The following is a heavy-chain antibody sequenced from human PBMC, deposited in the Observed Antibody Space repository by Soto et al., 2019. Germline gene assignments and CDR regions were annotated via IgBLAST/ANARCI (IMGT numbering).Heavy chain of an antibody. V-gene: IGHV3-23*01. J-gene: IGHJ4*02. CDR1: GFSFGTYG. Sequence: EVQLLESGGGLVQPGGSLRLSCSASGFSFGTYGMSWVRQSPGKGLEWVSAMGGRGGSTYYADSVKGRFTISRDYSKNTLYLQMNRLRDEDTALYYCAKDKYEWLDMLTGYLDDYWGQGTLVTVSS. D-gene: IGHD3-9*01. CDR2: MGGRGGST. CDR3: AKDKYEWLDMLTGYLDDY.